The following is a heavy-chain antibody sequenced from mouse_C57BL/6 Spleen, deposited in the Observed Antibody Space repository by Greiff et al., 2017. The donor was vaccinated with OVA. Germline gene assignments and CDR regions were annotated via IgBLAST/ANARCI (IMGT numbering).Heavy chain of an antibody. CDR3: TPYGNYALWYFDV. V-gene: IGHV1-15*01. CDR1: GYTFTDYE. D-gene: IGHD2-1*01. J-gene: IGHJ1*03. CDR2: IDPATGGT. Sequence: VQLQESGAELVRPGASVTLSCKASGYTFTDYEMHWVKQTPVHGLEWIGDIDPATGGTAYNQKFKGKAILTADKSSSTAYMELRSLTSEDSAVYYCTPYGNYALWYFDVWGTGTTVTVSS.